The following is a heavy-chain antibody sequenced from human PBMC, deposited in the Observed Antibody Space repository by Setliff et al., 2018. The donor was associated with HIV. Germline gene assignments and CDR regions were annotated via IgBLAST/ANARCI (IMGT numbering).Heavy chain of an antibody. CDR3: TRTSRAAY. V-gene: IGHV3-9*01. J-gene: IGHJ4*02. Sequence: PGGSLRLSCAASGFTFDDYSMHWVRQAPGKGLEWVAGVNWNRDNLGYADSVQGRFTISRDNAKSSLYLQMNSLRAEDTAVYYCTRTSRAAYWGRGTLVTVSS. CDR2: VNWNRDNL. CDR1: GFTFDDYS. D-gene: IGHD6-25*01.